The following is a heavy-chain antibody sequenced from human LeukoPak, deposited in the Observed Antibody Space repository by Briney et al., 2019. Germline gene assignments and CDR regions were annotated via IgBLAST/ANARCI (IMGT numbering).Heavy chain of an antibody. CDR1: GFTFSDHF. Sequence: GGSLRLSCAVSGFTFSDHFLDWVRQAPGKGLEWVGRSRNKAKSYTTEYGASVKGRFTISRDDSKSTLYLQMNSLKTEDTAVYYCARVGSVAGSDYLDYWGQGTLVTVSS. J-gene: IGHJ4*02. CDR2: SRNKAKSYTT. CDR3: ARVGSVAGSDYLDY. V-gene: IGHV3-72*01. D-gene: IGHD6-19*01.